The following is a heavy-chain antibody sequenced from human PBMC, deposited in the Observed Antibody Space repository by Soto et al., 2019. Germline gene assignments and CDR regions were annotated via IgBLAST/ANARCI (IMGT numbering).Heavy chain of an antibody. J-gene: IGHJ4*02. CDR1: SFIFSNAW. D-gene: IGHD1-26*01. V-gene: IGHV3-15*07. CDR2: IKSKINGGTA. Sequence: GSLKLSFAASSFIFSNAWVNWVLQVPLNWLEWVGRIKSKINGGTADYAAPVQGRFAVSRDDSKNMVFLQMNSLKTEDTGIYYFTTDSYSSITVVRFEYWGQGTVVTVSS. CDR3: TTDSYSSITVVRFEY.